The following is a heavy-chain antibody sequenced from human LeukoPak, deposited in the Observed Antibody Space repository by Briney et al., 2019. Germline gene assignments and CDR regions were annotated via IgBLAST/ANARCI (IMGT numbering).Heavy chain of an antibody. D-gene: IGHD2-2*01. CDR3: AKDRCLTTTCYVDY. J-gene: IGHJ4*02. CDR2: ISGSGGST. CDR1: GFTFSSYA. Sequence: GGSLRLSCAASGFTFSSYAMSWVRQAPGKGLEWVSAISGSGGSTYYADSVRGRFTISRDNSKNTVYLQMSSLRADDTAVYYCAKDRCLTTTCYVDYWGQGTLVTVSS. V-gene: IGHV3-23*01.